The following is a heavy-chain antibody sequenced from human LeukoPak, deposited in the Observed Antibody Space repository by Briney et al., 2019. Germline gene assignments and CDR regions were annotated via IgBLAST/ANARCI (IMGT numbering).Heavy chain of an antibody. Sequence: GGSLRLSCAASGFTFSSYAMRWVRQAPGKGLEWVSAISGSGGSTYYADSVQGRFTISRDNSKNTLYLQMNSLRAEDTAIYYCAKDPTTGTTPNWFDPWGQGTLVTVSS. CDR1: GFTFSSYA. CDR2: ISGSGGST. D-gene: IGHD1-1*01. CDR3: AKDPTTGTTPNWFDP. J-gene: IGHJ5*02. V-gene: IGHV3-23*01.